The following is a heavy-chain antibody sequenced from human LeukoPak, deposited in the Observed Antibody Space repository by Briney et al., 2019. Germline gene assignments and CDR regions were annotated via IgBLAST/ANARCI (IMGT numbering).Heavy chain of an antibody. CDR1: GGSISSINYY. D-gene: IGHD1-26*01. Sequence: PSETLSLTCTVSGGSISSINYYWGCIRPPPGKGLEWIGSIYYSGSTKYNPSLKSRVTISVDTSKNQFSLKLSSVTAADTAVYYCARQTGATWDYFDYWGQGTLVTVSS. V-gene: IGHV4-39*01. CDR2: IYYSGST. J-gene: IGHJ4*02. CDR3: ARQTGATWDYFDY.